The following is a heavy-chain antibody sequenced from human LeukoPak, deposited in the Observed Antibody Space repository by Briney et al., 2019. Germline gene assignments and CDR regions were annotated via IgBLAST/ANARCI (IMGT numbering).Heavy chain of an antibody. J-gene: IGHJ4*02. Sequence: PSETLSLTCAVYGVSFSAYYWSWLRQPPGKGLEWIGEVNHSGSTNFNPSLKSRVTISVDTSNNQFFLKMSSMPAADTAVYYCARHPTKWELRLSLDYWGEGILVTVSS. D-gene: IGHD1-26*01. CDR2: VNHSGST. CDR3: ARHPTKWELRLSLDY. CDR1: GVSFSAYY. V-gene: IGHV4-34*01.